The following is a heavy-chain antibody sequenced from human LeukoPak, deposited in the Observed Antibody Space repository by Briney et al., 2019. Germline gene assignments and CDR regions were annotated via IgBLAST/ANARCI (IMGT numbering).Heavy chain of an antibody. CDR2: YSSKKNYI. Sequence: PGGSLRLSCAASVFIFSTYSMNWVRQAPGKGLEWVSAYSSKKNYIYYAPSVEGRFTISRDDAKNSLYLQMNSLRVEDTAVYYCVREPSGELYRHLDAWGQGTLVIVSS. J-gene: IGHJ5*02. V-gene: IGHV3-21*06. CDR1: VFIFSTYS. CDR3: VREPSGELYRHLDA. D-gene: IGHD4-11*01.